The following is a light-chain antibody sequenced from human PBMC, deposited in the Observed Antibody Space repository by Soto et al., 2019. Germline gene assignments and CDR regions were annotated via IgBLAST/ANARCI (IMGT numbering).Light chain of an antibody. J-gene: IGKJ5*01. Sequence: EIVMTQSPATLSVSPGERATLSCRASQSVSSNLAWYQQKPGQAPRLLIYGASTRATGIPARFSGSESGTEFTLTISSLQSEDFAVYYCQQYYKWPPITFGQWTRLEIK. CDR1: QSVSSN. CDR3: QQYYKWPPIT. V-gene: IGKV3-15*01. CDR2: GAS.